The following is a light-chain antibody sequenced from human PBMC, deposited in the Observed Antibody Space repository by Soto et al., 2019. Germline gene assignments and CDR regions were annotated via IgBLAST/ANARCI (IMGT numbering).Light chain of an antibody. V-gene: IGLV2-14*03. CDR3: SSYTTTNWV. Sequence: QSALTQPASVSGSPGQSITISCTGTSSDVGGYNYVSWYQQHPGKAPQLMIYDVSNRPSGVSNRFSGSKSGNTASLTISGLQAEDEGDYYCSSYTTTNWVFGGGTKLTVL. CDR2: DVS. CDR1: SSDVGGYNY. J-gene: IGLJ3*02.